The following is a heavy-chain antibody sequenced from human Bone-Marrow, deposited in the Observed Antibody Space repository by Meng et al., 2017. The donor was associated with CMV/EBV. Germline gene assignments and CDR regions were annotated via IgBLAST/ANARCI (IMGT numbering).Heavy chain of an antibody. V-gene: IGHV4-4*07. D-gene: IGHD1-26*01. J-gene: IGHJ4*02. Sequence: SETLSLTCTISGGSISTYYWSWIRQPAGKGLEWIGRFYTSGSTYYNPSLKSRVTISVDTSKNQFSLKLSSVTAADTAVYYCARQSSGIFDYWGQGTLVTVSS. CDR1: GGSISTYY. CDR3: ARQSSGIFDY. CDR2: FYTSGST.